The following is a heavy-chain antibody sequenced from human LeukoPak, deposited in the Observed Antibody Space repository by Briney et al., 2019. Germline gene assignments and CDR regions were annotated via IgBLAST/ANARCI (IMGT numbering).Heavy chain of an antibody. Sequence: GGSLRLSCAASGFTFNMHWMHWVRQVPGKGLMWVSRMNSDGSNRSYADSVKGRFTISRDNARNTVYLQMNSLRAEDTAVYYCARGGYYDSSGLGRYYFDYWGQGILVTVSS. V-gene: IGHV3-74*01. CDR1: GFTFNMHW. CDR2: MNSDGSNR. D-gene: IGHD3-22*01. CDR3: ARGGYYDSSGLGRYYFDY. J-gene: IGHJ4*02.